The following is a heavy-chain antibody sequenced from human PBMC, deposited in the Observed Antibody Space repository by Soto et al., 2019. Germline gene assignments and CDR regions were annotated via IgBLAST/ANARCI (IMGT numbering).Heavy chain of an antibody. CDR2: ISSTTNYI. V-gene: IGHV3-21*01. CDR3: ARESEDLTSNFDY. Sequence: VGSLRLSCAASGFTFTRYSMNWVRQAPGKGLEWVSSISSTTNYIYYADSMKGRFTVSRDNAKNSVYLEMNSLSAEDTALYYCARESEDLTSNFDYWGQGTLVTVSS. J-gene: IGHJ4*02. CDR1: GFTFTRYS.